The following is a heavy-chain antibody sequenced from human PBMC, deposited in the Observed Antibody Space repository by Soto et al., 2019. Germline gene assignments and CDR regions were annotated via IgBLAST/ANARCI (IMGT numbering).Heavy chain of an antibody. CDR3: ARGITIFGVGYYGMDV. CDR1: GGSISSYY. CDR2: IYYSGST. J-gene: IGHJ6*02. D-gene: IGHD3-3*01. Sequence: SETLSLTCTVSGGSISSYYWSWIRQPPGKGLEWIGYIYYSGSTNYKPSLKSRVTISVDTSKNQFSLKLSPVTAADTAVYYCARGITIFGVGYYGMDVWGQGTTVTVSS. V-gene: IGHV4-59*01.